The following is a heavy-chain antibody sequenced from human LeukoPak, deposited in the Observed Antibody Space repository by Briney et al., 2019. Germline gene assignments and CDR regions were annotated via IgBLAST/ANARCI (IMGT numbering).Heavy chain of an antibody. J-gene: IGHJ3*02. V-gene: IGHV3-23*01. CDR1: GFTFSSYA. CDR2: ITGSGSGT. D-gene: IGHD5-18*01. Sequence: GGSLRLSCAASGFTFSSYAMSWVRQAPGKGLEWVSGITGSGSGTYYADSVKGQFTISRDNAKNSLYLQMNSLRAEDTAVYYCARDTAYAFDIWGQGTMVTVSS. CDR3: ARDTAYAFDI.